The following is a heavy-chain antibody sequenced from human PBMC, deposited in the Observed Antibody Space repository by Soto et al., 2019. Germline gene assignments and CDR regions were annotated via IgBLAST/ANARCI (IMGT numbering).Heavy chain of an antibody. CDR2: INPNGGST. V-gene: IGHV1-46*01. J-gene: IGHJ6*02. D-gene: IGHD2-2*01. Sequence: ASVKVSCKAPADTFTSYYIHWVRQAPGHGLEWMGIINPNGGSTRFAQTFQGRITMTTDTSTSTVYMELRSLRSDDTAVYYCARERSVGYCITTTCPKPFYYYAMDVWGQGTTVTVSS. CDR1: ADTFTSYY. CDR3: ARERSVGYCITTTCPKPFYYYAMDV.